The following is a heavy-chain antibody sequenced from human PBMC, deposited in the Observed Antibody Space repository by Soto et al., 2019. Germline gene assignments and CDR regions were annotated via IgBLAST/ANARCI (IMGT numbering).Heavy chain of an antibody. CDR3: AKDGSGSYYNFEY. V-gene: IGHV3-30*18. CDR2: ISYDGSNK. Sequence: QVQLVESGGGVVQPGRSLRLSCAASGFTFSSYGMHWVRQAPGKGLEWVAVISYDGSNKYYADSVKGRFTISRDNSKNTLYLQMNSLRAEDTAVYYCAKDGSGSYYNFEYWGQGTLVTVSS. D-gene: IGHD3-10*01. CDR1: GFTFSSYG. J-gene: IGHJ4*02.